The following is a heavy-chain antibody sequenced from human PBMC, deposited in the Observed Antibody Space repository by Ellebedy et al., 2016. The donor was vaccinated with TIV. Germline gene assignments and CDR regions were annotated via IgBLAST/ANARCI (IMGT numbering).Heavy chain of an antibody. CDR2: IRNRANSYMT. Sequence: GESLKISCAASGYTFSDHYMDWVRQAPGKGLEWVGRIRNRANSYMTEYAASAKGRFTISRDDSKNSLSLQMNSLKTEDTAVYYCARAAYSHGFDYWGQGTLVTVSS. CDR1: GYTFSDHY. D-gene: IGHD5-12*01. CDR3: ARAAYSHGFDY. J-gene: IGHJ4*02. V-gene: IGHV3-72*01.